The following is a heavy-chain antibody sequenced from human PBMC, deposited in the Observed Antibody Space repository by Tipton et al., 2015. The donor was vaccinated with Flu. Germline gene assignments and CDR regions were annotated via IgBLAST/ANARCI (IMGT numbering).Heavy chain of an antibody. CDR1: GFTFSSYS. V-gene: IGHV3-23*01. D-gene: IGHD3-22*01. Sequence: SLRLSCAASGFTFSSYSMNWVRQAPGKGLEWVSAISGSGGSTYYADSVKGRFTISRDNSKNTLYLQMNSLRAEDTAVYYCAKDGSQGVKPPQWGQGTLVTVSS. CDR3: AKDGSQGVKPPQ. J-gene: IGHJ4*02. CDR2: ISGSGGST.